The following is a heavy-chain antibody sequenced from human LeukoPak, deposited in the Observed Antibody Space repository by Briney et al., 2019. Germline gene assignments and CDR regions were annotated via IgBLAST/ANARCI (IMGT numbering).Heavy chain of an antibody. CDR3: ARGDQ. V-gene: IGHV3-64*01. Sequence: GGSLRLSCAASGFTFSSYAMHWVRQAPGKGLEYVSAISSNGGSTYYANSVKGRFTISRDNSKSTLYLQMGSLRAEDMAVYYCARGDQWGQGTLVTVSS. D-gene: IGHD3-16*01. CDR1: GFTFSSYA. CDR2: ISSNGGST. J-gene: IGHJ4*02.